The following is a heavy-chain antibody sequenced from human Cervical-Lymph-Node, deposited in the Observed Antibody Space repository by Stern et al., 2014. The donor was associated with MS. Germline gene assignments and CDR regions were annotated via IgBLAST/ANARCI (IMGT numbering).Heavy chain of an antibody. CDR1: GYTFTAYW. CDR2: IYPGDSDP. D-gene: IGHD3-22*01. V-gene: IGHV5-51*03. J-gene: IGHJ4*02. Sequence: EVQLVESGAAVKKSGESLKISCEASGYTFTAYWIGWVRQMPGKGLGWVGTIYPGDSDPRYSPSFQGRVPISADKSITTAYLQWSSLKALDSAIYYCARTYDSSGYGLDYWGQGTVVTVSS. CDR3: ARTYDSSGYGLDY.